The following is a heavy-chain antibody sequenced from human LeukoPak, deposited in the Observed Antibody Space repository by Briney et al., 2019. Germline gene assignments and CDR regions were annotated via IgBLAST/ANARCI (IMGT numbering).Heavy chain of an antibody. V-gene: IGHV3-23*01. J-gene: IGHJ3*02. D-gene: IGHD6-6*01. Sequence: GGALRLSCAASGFTFSSYAMSWVRQAPGKGLEWVSAIRDSGSSTHYADSVKGRFTTSRDNSKNTLYLQMNSLRAEDTAVYYCAKGFSSWSDGAFDIWGQGTMVTVSS. CDR3: AKGFSSWSDGAFDI. CDR1: GFTFSSYA. CDR2: IRDSGSST.